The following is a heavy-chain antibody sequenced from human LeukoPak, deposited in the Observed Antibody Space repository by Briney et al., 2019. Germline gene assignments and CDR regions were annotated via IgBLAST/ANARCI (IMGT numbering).Heavy chain of an antibody. V-gene: IGHV5-51*01. J-gene: IGHJ4*02. Sequence: GESLKISCKGSGYSFTSYWIGWVRQMPGKGLEWMGIIYPGDSDTRYSPSFQGQVTISADKSISTAYLQWSSLKASDTAMYYCARFQPYDFWSGYYTGGIDYWGQGTLVTVS. CDR3: ARFQPYDFWSGYYTGGIDY. D-gene: IGHD3/OR15-3a*01. CDR1: GYSFTSYW. CDR2: IYPGDSDT.